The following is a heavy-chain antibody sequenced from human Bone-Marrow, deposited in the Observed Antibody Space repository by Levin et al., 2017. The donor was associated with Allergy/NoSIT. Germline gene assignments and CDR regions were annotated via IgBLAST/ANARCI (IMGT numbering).Heavy chain of an antibody. CDR2: MHSDGRT. Sequence: PGGSLRLSCVASGILVSTNDMTWVRQAPGKGLEWVSFMHSDGRTYDAESVKGRFTISRDGSKNTVFLQMNTLRAEDTAVYYCVRWASVALDYWGQGTLVAVSS. J-gene: IGHJ4*02. V-gene: IGHV3-53*01. CDR1: GILVSTND. CDR3: VRWASVALDY. D-gene: IGHD6-19*01.